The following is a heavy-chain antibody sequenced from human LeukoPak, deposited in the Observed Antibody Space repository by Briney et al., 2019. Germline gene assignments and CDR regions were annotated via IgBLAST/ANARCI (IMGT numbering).Heavy chain of an antibody. Sequence: GGSLRLSCAASGFTFSNYAMHWVRQAPGKGLVWVAVISYDGSNKYYADSVKGRFTISRDTSKNTLFLQMSSLRAEDTAVYYCASDDPYFDYWGQGTLVTVSS. J-gene: IGHJ4*02. V-gene: IGHV3-30-3*01. CDR3: ASDDPYFDY. CDR1: GFTFSNYA. CDR2: ISYDGSNK.